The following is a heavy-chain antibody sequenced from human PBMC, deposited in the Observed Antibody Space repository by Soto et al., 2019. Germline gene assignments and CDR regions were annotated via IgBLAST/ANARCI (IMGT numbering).Heavy chain of an antibody. V-gene: IGHV1-69*01. CDR2: IIPIFGTA. CDR1: GGTFSSYA. J-gene: IGHJ5*02. CDR3: AITKRITIFGVVIGSSWFDP. D-gene: IGHD3-3*01. Sequence: QVQLVQSGAEVKKPGSSVKVSCKASGGTFSSYAISWVRQAPGQGLEWMGGIIPIFGTANYAQKFQGRVTITADESTSTAYMELSLRSEDTAVYYCAITKRITIFGVVIGSSWFDPWGQGTLVTVSS.